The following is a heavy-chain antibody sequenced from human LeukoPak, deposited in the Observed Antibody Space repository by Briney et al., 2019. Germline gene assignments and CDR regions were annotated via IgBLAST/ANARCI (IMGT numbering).Heavy chain of an antibody. CDR3: VSGSTGWYDDNWFDP. CDR2: ISGSGGST. Sequence: RPGGSLRLSCAASGFTFSSYAMSWVRQAPGKGLEWVSLISGSGGSTYYADSVKGRFTISRDNSKNTLYLQMNSLRAEDTAVYFCVSGSTGWYDDNWFDPWGQGTLVTVSS. V-gene: IGHV3-23*01. J-gene: IGHJ5*02. D-gene: IGHD6-19*01. CDR1: GFTFSSYA.